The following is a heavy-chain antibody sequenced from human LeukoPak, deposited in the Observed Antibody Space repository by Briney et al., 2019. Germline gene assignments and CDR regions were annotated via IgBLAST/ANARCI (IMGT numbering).Heavy chain of an antibody. CDR3: VGVDIVAMSADY. V-gene: IGHV4-34*01. J-gene: IGHJ4*02. CDR1: GGSFSGYY. Sequence: SETLSLTCAVYGGSFSGYYWSWIRQPPGKGLEWIGEINHSGSTNYNPSLKSRVTISVDTSKNQFSLKLSSVTAADTAVYYCVGVDIVAMSADYWGQGTPVTVSS. D-gene: IGHD5-12*01. CDR2: INHSGST.